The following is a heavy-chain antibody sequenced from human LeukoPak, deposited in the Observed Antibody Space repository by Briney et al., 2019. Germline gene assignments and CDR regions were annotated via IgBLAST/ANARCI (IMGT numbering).Heavy chain of an antibody. V-gene: IGHV3-23*01. CDR3: AKDRLITIFGVVIIGGENWFDP. CDR2: ISGSGGST. CDR1: GFTFSSYA. Sequence: GGSLRLSCAASGFTFSSYAMSWVRQAPGKGLEGVSAISGSGGSTYYADSVKGRFTISRENSKNTLYLQMNSLRAEDTAVYYCAKDRLITIFGVVIIGGENWFDPWGQGTLVTVSS. D-gene: IGHD3-3*01. J-gene: IGHJ5*02.